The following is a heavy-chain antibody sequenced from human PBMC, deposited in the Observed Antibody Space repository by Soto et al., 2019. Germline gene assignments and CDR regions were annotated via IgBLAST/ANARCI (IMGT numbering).Heavy chain of an antibody. CDR1: GGSFSGYY. J-gene: IGHJ4*02. CDR3: ARAWGGFTGDPPGDY. V-gene: IGHV4-34*01. Sequence: QVQLQQWGAGLLKPSETLSLTCAVYGGSFSGYYWRWIRQPPGKGLEWIGEINHSGSTNYNPSLKSRVTISVDTSKNQFSLKLSSVTAADTAVYYCARAWGGFTGDPPGDYWGQGTLVTVSS. CDR2: INHSGST. D-gene: IGHD3-16*01.